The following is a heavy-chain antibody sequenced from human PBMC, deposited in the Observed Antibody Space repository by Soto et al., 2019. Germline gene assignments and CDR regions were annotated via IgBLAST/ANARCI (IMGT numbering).Heavy chain of an antibody. V-gene: IGHV1-69*13. CDR2: IIPIFGTA. CDR1: GGTFSSYA. D-gene: IGHD6-13*01. J-gene: IGHJ6*02. CDR3: ARIDLPAAAGTYYYYYYGMDV. Sequence: ASVKVSCKASGGTFSSYAISWVRQAPGQGLEWMGGIIPIFGTANYAQKFQGRVTITADESTSTAYMELSSLRSEDTAVYYCARIDLPAAAGTYYYYYYGMDVWGQGTTVTVSS.